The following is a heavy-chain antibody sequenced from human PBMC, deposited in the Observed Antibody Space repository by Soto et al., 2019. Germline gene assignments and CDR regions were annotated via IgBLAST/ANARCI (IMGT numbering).Heavy chain of an antibody. Sequence: TLSLACTVSGGSISSAAYCWSWIRQSPDKGLEWIGHIYDGGTTYSSPSLKGRVTISADTSETQFSLKLKSVSAADTAVYYCARGPSGDKVDYWGQGIQVTVSS. CDR1: GGSISSAAYC. J-gene: IGHJ4*02. CDR2: IYDGGTT. V-gene: IGHV4-30-4*01. D-gene: IGHD7-27*01. CDR3: ARGPSGDKVDY.